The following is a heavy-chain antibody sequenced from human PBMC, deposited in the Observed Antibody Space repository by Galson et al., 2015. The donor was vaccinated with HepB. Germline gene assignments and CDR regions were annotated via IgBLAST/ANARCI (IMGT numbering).Heavy chain of an antibody. CDR3: AKGIAVAGTSYFQH. V-gene: IGHV3-30*18. D-gene: IGHD6-19*01. CDR2: ISYDGSNK. CDR1: GFTFSSYG. Sequence: SLRLSCAASGFTFSSYGMHWVRQAPGKGLEWVAVISYDGSNKYYADSVKGRFTISRDNSKNTLYLQMNSLRAEDTAVYYCAKGIAVAGTSYFQHWGQGTLVTVSS. J-gene: IGHJ1*01.